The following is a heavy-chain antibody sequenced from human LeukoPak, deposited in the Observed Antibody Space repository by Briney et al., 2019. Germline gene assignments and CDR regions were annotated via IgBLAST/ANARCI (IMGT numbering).Heavy chain of an antibody. J-gene: IGHJ6*02. CDR3: AKDLSCSSGWYGMDV. CDR1: GFTFDDYA. D-gene: IGHD6-19*01. Sequence: PGGSLRLSCAASGFTFDDYAMHWVRHAPGKGLEWVSGISWNSGSIGYADSVKGRFTISRDNAKNSLYLQMNSLRAEDTALYYCAKDLSCSSGWYGMDVWGQGTTVTVSS. V-gene: IGHV3-9*01. CDR2: ISWNSGSI.